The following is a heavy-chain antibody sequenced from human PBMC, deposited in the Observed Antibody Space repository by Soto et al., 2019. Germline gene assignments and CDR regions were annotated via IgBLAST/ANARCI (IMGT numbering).Heavy chain of an antibody. CDR3: ARSQGSSTSLEIYYYYYSGMDV. J-gene: IGHJ6*02. CDR1: GGTFSSYA. V-gene: IGHV1-69*01. CDR2: IIPISETT. Sequence: QVQLLQSGAEVKKPGSSVKVSCKASGGTFSSYAISWVRQAPGHGLEWMGGIIPISETTNDAQKFQGRVTITADESKSTAYMELSSLRSEDTAVYYCARSQGSSTSLEIYYYYYSGMDVWGQGPTVTVS. D-gene: IGHD2-2*01.